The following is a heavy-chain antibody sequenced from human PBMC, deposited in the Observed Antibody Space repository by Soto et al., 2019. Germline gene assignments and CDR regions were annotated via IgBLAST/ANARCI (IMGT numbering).Heavy chain of an antibody. CDR2: IGTAGDT. CDR1: GFTFSSYD. CDR3: ARSQYCSSTSCYLDYYYGMDV. Sequence: GGSLRLSCAASGFTFSSYDMHWVRQATGKGLEWVSAIGTAGDTYYPGSVEGRFTISRENAKNSLYLQMNSLRAGDTAVYYCARSQYCSSTSCYLDYYYGMDVWGQGTTVTVSS. J-gene: IGHJ6*02. D-gene: IGHD2-2*01. V-gene: IGHV3-13*01.